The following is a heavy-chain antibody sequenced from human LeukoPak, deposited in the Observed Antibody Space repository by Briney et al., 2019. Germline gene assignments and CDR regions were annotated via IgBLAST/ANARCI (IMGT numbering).Heavy chain of an antibody. V-gene: IGHV5-51*01. CDR3: ARHRKDIGFDS. J-gene: IGHJ4*02. CDR2: IYPDDSDT. D-gene: IGHD2-15*01. Sequence: GESLKISCKGSGYSFSSYWIGWVRQMPGKGLEWMAIIYPDDSDTRYSPSFQGQVTISADKSINTAYLQWSSLKASDTAMYYCARHRKDIGFDSWGQGTLVTVSS. CDR1: GYSFSSYW.